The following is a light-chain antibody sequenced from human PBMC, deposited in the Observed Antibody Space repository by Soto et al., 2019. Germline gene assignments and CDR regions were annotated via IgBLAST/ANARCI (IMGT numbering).Light chain of an antibody. Sequence: DIQMTQSPSSLSASVGDRVTITCQASQDISNYLNWYQQKPGKAPKLLIYEASNLETGVPSRFSGSGSGTDFTFTISSLQPEDIATYYCQQYGNLPPYTFGQGTKLEIK. CDR1: QDISNY. CDR3: QQYGNLPPYT. J-gene: IGKJ2*01. CDR2: EAS. V-gene: IGKV1-33*01.